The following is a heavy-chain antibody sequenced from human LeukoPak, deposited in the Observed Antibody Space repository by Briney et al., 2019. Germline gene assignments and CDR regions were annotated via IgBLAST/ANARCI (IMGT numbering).Heavy chain of an antibody. D-gene: IGHD4-23*01. V-gene: IGHV3-48*03. CDR2: ISSSGSTI. CDR3: RLRWYHDAFDI. J-gene: IGHJ3*02. Sequence: GGSLRLSCAASGFTFSSYEMNWVRQAPGKGLEWVSYISSSGSTIYYADSVKGRFTISRDNAKNSLYLQMNSLRAEDTAVYYCRLRWYHDAFDIWGQGTMVTVSS. CDR1: GFTFSSYE.